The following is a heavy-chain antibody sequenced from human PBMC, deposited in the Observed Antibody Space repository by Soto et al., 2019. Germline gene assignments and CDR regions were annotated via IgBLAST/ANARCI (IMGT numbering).Heavy chain of an antibody. CDR1: GGSISSGGYY. V-gene: IGHV4-31*03. D-gene: IGHD3-3*01. CDR3: ARGNYTEYYYYYGMDV. Sequence: PSETLSLTCTVSGGSISSGGYYWSWIRQHPGKGLEWIGYIYYSGSTYYNPSLKSRVTISVDTSKNQFSLKLSSVTAADTAVYYCARGNYTEYYYYYGMDVWGQGTTVTVSS. J-gene: IGHJ6*02. CDR2: IYYSGST.